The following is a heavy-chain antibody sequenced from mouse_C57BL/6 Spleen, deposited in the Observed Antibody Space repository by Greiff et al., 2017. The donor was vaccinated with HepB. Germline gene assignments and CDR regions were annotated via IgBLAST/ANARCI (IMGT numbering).Heavy chain of an antibody. Sequence: EVQLQQSGPGMVKPSQSLSLTCTVTGYSITSGYDWHWIRHFPGNKLEWMGYISYSGSTNYNPSLKSRISITHDTSKNHFFLKLNSVTTEDTATYYCARGGGVDYPAWFAYWGQGTLVTVSA. CDR1: GYSITSGYD. CDR3: ARGGGVDYPAWFAY. V-gene: IGHV3-1*01. D-gene: IGHD2-4*01. CDR2: ISYSGST. J-gene: IGHJ3*01.